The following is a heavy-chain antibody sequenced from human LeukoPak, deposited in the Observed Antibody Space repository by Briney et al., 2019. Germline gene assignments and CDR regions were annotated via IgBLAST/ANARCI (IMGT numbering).Heavy chain of an antibody. CDR1: GGSISSGSYY. CDR2: IYTSGST. Sequence: PSETLSLTCTVSGGSISSGSYYWSWIRQPAGKGLEWIGRIYTSGSTNYNPSLKSRVTILADTSKKQLSLELSSVTAADTAVYYCATRYYYKSSGHYFDSFMDALDIWGQGTMVTVSS. D-gene: IGHD3-22*01. CDR3: ATRYYYKSSGHYFDSFMDALDI. V-gene: IGHV4-61*02. J-gene: IGHJ3*02.